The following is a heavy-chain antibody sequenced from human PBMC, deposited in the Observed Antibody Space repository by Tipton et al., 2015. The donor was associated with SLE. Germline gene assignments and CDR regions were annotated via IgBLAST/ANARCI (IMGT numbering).Heavy chain of an antibody. J-gene: IGHJ3*02. Sequence: VQLVQSGAEVRKPGESLKISCKGSGYSFTTYWIGWVRQMPGKGLEWMGIIYPGDSDPRYNPSFQGQVTIPADKSINTAYLQWSSLTASDTALYYCAISGGDSGIWGQGTMVTVSS. CDR1: GYSFTTYW. CDR2: IYPGDSDP. V-gene: IGHV5-51*01. CDR3: AISGGDSGI. D-gene: IGHD1-26*01.